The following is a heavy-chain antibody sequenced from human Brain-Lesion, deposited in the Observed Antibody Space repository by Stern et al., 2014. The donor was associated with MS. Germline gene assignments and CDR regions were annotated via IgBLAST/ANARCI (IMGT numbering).Heavy chain of an antibody. CDR2: MNSYRCNT. D-gene: IGHD2-2*01. CDR3: ARAVRNQLLSEY. Sequence: QVQLVQSGAEVKQPGASVKVSCKASGYTFSSYDITWVRQASGHGLEWMGWMNSYRCNTGYAHKFKGRVSMTSDPSISTVYMELTSLTSDDTAVYFCARAVRNQLLSEYWGQGTLVTVSS. V-gene: IGHV1-8*01. J-gene: IGHJ4*02. CDR1: GYTFSSYD.